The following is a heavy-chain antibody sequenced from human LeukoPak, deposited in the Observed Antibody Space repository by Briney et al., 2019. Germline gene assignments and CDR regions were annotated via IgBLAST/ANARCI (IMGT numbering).Heavy chain of an antibody. CDR3: ATDVVVVGATNHHY. CDR1: GYTLTELS. D-gene: IGHD1-26*01. J-gene: IGHJ4*02. CDR2: FDPGDGET. Sequence: ASVKVSCKVSGYTLTELSMHWVRQAPGKGLEWMGGFDPGDGETIYAQKFQGRVTMTEDTSTDAAYMELSSLRSEDTAVYYCATDVVVVGATNHHYWGQGTLVTVSS. V-gene: IGHV1-24*01.